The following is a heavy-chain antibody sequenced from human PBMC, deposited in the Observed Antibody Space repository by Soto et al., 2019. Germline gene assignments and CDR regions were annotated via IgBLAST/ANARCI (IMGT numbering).Heavy chain of an antibody. J-gene: IGHJ4*02. Sequence: PGGSLRLSCAASGFSFRSFDMHWVRQAPGKGLEYVSAISNTGTSTYYANSVKDRFTISRDNSQNTLYLQMGSLRAEDMAVYYCARKSVIDYYFDYWGQGALVTVSS. V-gene: IGHV3-64*01. CDR2: ISNTGTST. CDR3: ARKSVIDYYFDY. CDR1: GFSFRSFD.